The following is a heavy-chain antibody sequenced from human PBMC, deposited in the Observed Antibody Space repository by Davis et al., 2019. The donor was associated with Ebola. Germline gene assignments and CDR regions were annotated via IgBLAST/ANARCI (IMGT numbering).Heavy chain of an antibody. CDR1: EYTFTGRS. V-gene: IGHV1-18*04. CDR3: ARGTAGSYYFDY. D-gene: IGHD1-1*01. Sequence: ASVKVSCKASEYTFTGRSIYWVRQAPGQGLEWMGWISAYNGNTNYAQKFQGRVTMTRDTSTSTVYMELSSLRSEDTAVYYCARGTAGSYYFDYWGQGTLVTVSS. J-gene: IGHJ4*02. CDR2: ISAYNGNT.